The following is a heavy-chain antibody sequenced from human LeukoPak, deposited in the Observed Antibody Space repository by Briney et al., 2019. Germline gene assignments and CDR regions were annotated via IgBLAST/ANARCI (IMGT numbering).Heavy chain of an antibody. CDR3: ARPRSGSSGLDFDY. D-gene: IGHD3-10*01. CDR1: GGSISSGGYY. J-gene: IGHJ4*02. CDR2: IYYSGST. Sequence: SQTLSLTCTVSGGSISSGGYYWSWIRQHPGKGLEWIGYIYYSGSTYYNPSLKSRVTISVDTSKNQFSLKLSSVTAADTAVYYYARPRSGSSGLDFDYWGQGTLVTVSS. V-gene: IGHV4-31*03.